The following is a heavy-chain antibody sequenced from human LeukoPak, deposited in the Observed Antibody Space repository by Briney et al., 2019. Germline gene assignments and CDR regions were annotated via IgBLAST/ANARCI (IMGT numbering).Heavy chain of an antibody. Sequence: GGSLRLSCAASGFTFSSYGMHWGRQAPGKGLEWVAVISYDGSNKYYADSVKGRFTISRDNSKNTLYLQMNSLRAEDTAVYYCAKSWWGYCSGGSCYWDYWGQGTLVTVSS. D-gene: IGHD2-15*01. V-gene: IGHV3-30*18. CDR2: ISYDGSNK. J-gene: IGHJ4*02. CDR1: GFTFSSYG. CDR3: AKSWWGYCSGGSCYWDY.